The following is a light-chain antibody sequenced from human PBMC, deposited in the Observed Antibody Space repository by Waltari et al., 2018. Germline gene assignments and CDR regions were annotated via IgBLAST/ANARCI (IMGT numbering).Light chain of an antibody. Sequence: QSALTQPASVSGSPGQSITISCSGSSSNVGSYKLVSWYQQNPGKAPKLMIYEVDKRASAIPVCFSGSKSDRTASLTISGLQAEDEAVYYCCSYAGSTFVFGGATQLTVL. CDR1: SSNVGSYKL. CDR3: CSYAGSTFV. V-gene: IGLV2-23*02. J-gene: IGLJ7*01. CDR2: EVD.